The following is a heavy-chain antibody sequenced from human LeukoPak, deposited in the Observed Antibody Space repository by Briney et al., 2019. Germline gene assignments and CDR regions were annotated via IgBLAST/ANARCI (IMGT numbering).Heavy chain of an antibody. Sequence: ASVKVSCKGSGYTFTGYYMHWVRLAHGQGLEWMGWFSLNSGGTNYAQKFQGRVTTTRDTSISTAYMELSGLRSDDTAVYCCERDLGITSYYYDSSGTLDAFDIWGQGTMVTVSS. D-gene: IGHD3-22*01. V-gene: IGHV1-2*02. CDR3: ERDLGITSYYYDSSGTLDAFDI. J-gene: IGHJ3*02. CDR1: GYTFTGYY. CDR2: FSLNSGGT.